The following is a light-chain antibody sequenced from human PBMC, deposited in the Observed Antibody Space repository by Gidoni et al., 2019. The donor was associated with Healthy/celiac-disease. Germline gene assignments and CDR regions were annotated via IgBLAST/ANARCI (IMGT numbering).Light chain of an antibody. CDR3: QQSYSTPPT. V-gene: IGKV1-39*01. Sequence: DIQTTQSPSSLSASVGDRVTITCRASQSISSYLNWYQQKPGKAPKLLIYAASSLQSGVPSRFSGSGSGTDFTLTISSLQPEDFATYYCQQSYSTPPTFGHGTKVEIK. J-gene: IGKJ1*01. CDR2: AAS. CDR1: QSISSY.